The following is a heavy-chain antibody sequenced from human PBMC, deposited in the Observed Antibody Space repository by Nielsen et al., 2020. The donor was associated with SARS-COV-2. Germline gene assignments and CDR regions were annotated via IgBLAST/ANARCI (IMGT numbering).Heavy chain of an antibody. V-gene: IGHV3-23*03. J-gene: IGHJ4*02. CDR1: GFTFSSYA. CDR2: IYSGGSST. D-gene: IGHD6-19*01. Sequence: GESLKISCAASGFTFSSYAMSWVRQAPGKGLEWVSVIYSGGSSTYYADSVKGRFTISRDNSKNTLYLQMNSLRASDSARYYCVRHRPNGWTSDFWGQGTQVTVSS. CDR3: VRHRPNGWTSDF.